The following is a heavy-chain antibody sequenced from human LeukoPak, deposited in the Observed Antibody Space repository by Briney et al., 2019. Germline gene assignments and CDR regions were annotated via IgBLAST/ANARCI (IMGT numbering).Heavy chain of an antibody. V-gene: IGHV3-23*01. CDR3: AKGVFRFLEWLLEGNAFDI. CDR1: GFTFSSYA. J-gene: IGHJ3*02. D-gene: IGHD3-3*01. CDR2: ISGSGGST. Sequence: PGGSLRLSCAASGFTFSSYAMSWVRQAPGKGLEWVSAISGSGGSTYYADSVKGRFTISRDNSKNTLNLQMNSLRAEDTAVYYCAKGVFRFLEWLLEGNAFDIWGQGTMVTVSS.